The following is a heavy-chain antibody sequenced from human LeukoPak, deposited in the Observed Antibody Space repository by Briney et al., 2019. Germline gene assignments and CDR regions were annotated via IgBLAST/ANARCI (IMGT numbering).Heavy chain of an antibody. Sequence: GESLKISCKGSGYSFTNYWIDWVRPMPGKGQEWMGIIYPGDSDTRYSPSFQGQVSISADKSISTAYLQWSSLKASDTAMYYCATGSYSDYFDYWGQGTLVTVSS. V-gene: IGHV5-51*01. CDR1: GYSFTNYW. J-gene: IGHJ4*02. CDR3: ATGSYSDYFDY. CDR2: IYPGDSDT. D-gene: IGHD3-10*01.